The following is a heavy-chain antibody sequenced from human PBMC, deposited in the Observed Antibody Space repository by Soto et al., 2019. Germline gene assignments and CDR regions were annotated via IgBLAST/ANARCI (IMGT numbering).Heavy chain of an antibody. CDR3: ARAMGRIAARRNWFDP. CDR1: GGYISSYY. D-gene: IGHD6-6*01. J-gene: IGHJ5*02. Sequence: PSETMSLTCTVSGGYISSYYWSWIRQPPGKGLEWIGYIYYSGSTNYNPSLKSRVTISVDTSKNQFSLKLSSVTAADTAVYYCARAMGRIAARRNWFDPWGQGTLVTSPQ. CDR2: IYYSGST. V-gene: IGHV4-59*01.